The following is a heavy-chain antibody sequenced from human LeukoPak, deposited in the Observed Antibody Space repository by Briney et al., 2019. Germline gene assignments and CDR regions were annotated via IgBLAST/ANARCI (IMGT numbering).Heavy chain of an antibody. Sequence: GGSLRLSCAASGFTSSIYAMSWVRQASGKGLEWVSTISGSGGSTYYADSVKGRFTISRDNSYNTLYLQMNSLRAEDTAVYYCTKTAMSDSSGYYFEYWGQGTLVTVSS. V-gene: IGHV3-23*01. CDR1: GFTSSIYA. CDR3: TKTAMSDSSGYYFEY. CDR2: ISGSGGST. J-gene: IGHJ4*02. D-gene: IGHD3-22*01.